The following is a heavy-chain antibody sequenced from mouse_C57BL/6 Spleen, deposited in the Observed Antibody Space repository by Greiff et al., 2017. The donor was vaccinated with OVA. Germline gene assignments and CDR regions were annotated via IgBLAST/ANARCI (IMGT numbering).Heavy chain of an antibody. Sequence: EVQLVESGAELVKPGASVKLSCTASGFNIKDYYMHWVKQRTEPGLEWIGRIDPEDGEPKYAPKFQGKATITADTSSNTAYLQLSSLTSEDTAVYYCARSGDSSGSAYWGQGTLVTVSA. J-gene: IGHJ3*01. CDR2: IDPEDGEP. V-gene: IGHV14-2*01. CDR3: ARSGDSSGSAY. D-gene: IGHD3-2*02. CDR1: GFNIKDYY.